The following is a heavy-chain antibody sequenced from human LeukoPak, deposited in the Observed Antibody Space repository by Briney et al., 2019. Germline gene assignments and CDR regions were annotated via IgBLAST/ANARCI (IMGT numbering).Heavy chain of an antibody. D-gene: IGHD5-18*01. Sequence: GSLRLSCAASGFTFKTHAMSWVRQAPGKGLEWVSRIDDSGVIRSYADSVKGRFTISRDNSKMTLTLQMNSLRAEDTAVYYCVKWGGYFYGYPPSDYFFDHWGQGTLVTVSS. CDR2: IDDSGVIR. CDR3: VKWGGYFYGYPPSDYFFDH. V-gene: IGHV3-23*01. J-gene: IGHJ4*02. CDR1: GFTFKTHA.